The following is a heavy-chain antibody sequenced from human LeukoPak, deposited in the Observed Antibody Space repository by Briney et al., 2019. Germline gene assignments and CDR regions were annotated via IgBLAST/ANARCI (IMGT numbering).Heavy chain of an antibody. V-gene: IGHV3-7*01. CDR3: AKVRSSIDFDY. J-gene: IGHJ4*02. CDR1: GFTFSRSW. Sequence: GGSLRLSCAASGFTFSRSWVTWVRQAPGKGLEWVASINQDGSEKYYVDSVKGRFTISRDNAKNSLSLQMNSLGAEDTAVYYCAKVRSSIDFDYWGQGTLVTVSS. CDR2: INQDGSEK. D-gene: IGHD2-2*01.